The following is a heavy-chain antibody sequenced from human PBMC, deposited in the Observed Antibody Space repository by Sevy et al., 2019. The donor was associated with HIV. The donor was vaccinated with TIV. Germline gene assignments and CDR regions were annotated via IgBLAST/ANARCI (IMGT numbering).Heavy chain of an antibody. V-gene: IGHV1-8*01. CDR1: GYAFTNHD. CDR2: MNPNSGNT. D-gene: IGHD3-16*02. J-gene: IGHJ4*02. Sequence: ASVKVSCKASGYAFTNHDINWVRQATGQGLEWMGWMNPNSGNTGFAQKFQGRVTMTRNTSISTAYMELSSLTAEDTAVYYWARGGGGVSSSGYPYYFDYWGQGTLVTVSS. CDR3: ARGGGGVSSSGYPYYFDY.